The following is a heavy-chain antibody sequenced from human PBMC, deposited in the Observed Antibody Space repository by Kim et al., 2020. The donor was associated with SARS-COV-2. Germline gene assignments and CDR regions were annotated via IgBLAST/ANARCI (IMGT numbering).Heavy chain of an antibody. CDR3: AIGYISSSAWYFDL. CDR2: IDPSDSYT. V-gene: IGHV5-10-1*01. Sequence: GESLRISCKGSGYSFTNYWITWVRHTPGKGLEWMGRIDPSDSYTNYNPSFQGQVTISADKSVSTAFLQWSSLKTSDTAMYYCAIGYISSSAWYFDLWGRGTLVTVSS. J-gene: IGHJ2*01. D-gene: IGHD6-13*01. CDR1: GYSFTNYW.